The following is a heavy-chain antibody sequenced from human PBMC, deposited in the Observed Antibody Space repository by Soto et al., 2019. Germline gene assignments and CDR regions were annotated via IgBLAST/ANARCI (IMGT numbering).Heavy chain of an antibody. Sequence: TLSLTCTVSGGSISSGGYYWSWIRQHPGKGLEWIGYIYYSGSTYYNPSLKSRVTISVDTSKNQFSLRLTSVTAADTAVYYCARLGAYYQSLDPWGPGTLVTVS. CDR1: GGSISSGGYY. CDR2: IYYSGST. J-gene: IGHJ5*02. CDR3: ARLGAYYQSLDP. D-gene: IGHD3-22*01. V-gene: IGHV4-31*03.